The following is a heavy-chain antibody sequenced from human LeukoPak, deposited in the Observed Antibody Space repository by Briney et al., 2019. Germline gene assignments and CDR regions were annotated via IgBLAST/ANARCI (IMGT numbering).Heavy chain of an antibody. CDR3: ARGAPGSYCSGGSCPYFDY. Sequence: ASVKVSCKASGYTFTSYDINWVRQATGQGLEWMGWMNPNSGNTGYAQKFQGRVTMTRNTSITTAYMELSSLRSEDTAVYYCARGAPGSYCSGGSCPYFDYWGQGTQVTVSS. D-gene: IGHD2-15*01. V-gene: IGHV1-8*01. CDR2: MNPNSGNT. CDR1: GYTFTSYD. J-gene: IGHJ4*02.